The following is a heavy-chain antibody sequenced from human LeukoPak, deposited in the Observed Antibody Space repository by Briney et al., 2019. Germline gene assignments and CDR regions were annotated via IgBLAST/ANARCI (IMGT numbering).Heavy chain of an antibody. Sequence: GGSLRLSCAASGFTLTRNSMNWVRQAPGKGVEWVSYISSSGDTIYYADSVEGRFTISRDNSKNTLYLQMNSLRAEDTAVYYCARDQWLADYYYYGMDVWGQGTTVTVSS. CDR3: ARDQWLADYYYYGMDV. D-gene: IGHD6-19*01. V-gene: IGHV3-48*01. J-gene: IGHJ6*02. CDR1: GFTLTRNS. CDR2: ISSSGDTI.